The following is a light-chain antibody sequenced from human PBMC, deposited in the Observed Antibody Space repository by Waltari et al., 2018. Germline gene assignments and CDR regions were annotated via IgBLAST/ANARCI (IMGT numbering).Light chain of an antibody. V-gene: IGKV1-5*03. J-gene: IGKJ1*01. CDR1: QSISSW. Sequence: DIQMTQSPSTLSESVGDRVTITCRASQSISSWVAWYQQKPGKAPKLLIYKASSLESGVPSRFSGSGSGTEFTLTISSLQPDDFATYYCQQYNSYSWTFGQGTKVEIK. CDR2: KAS. CDR3: QQYNSYSWT.